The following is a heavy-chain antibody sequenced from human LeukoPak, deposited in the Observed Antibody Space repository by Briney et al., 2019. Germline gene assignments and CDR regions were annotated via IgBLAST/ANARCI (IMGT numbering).Heavy chain of an antibody. V-gene: IGHV4-39*07. CDR3: ARGRVVRGPPVDY. CDR1: GGSISSYY. CDR2: IYYSGST. D-gene: IGHD3-3*01. Sequence: SETLSLTCTVSGGSISSYYWGWIRQPPGKGLEWIGSIYYSGSTYYNPSLKSRVTISVDTSKNQFSLKLSSVTAADTAVYYCARGRVVRGPPVDYWGQGTLVTVSS. J-gene: IGHJ4*02.